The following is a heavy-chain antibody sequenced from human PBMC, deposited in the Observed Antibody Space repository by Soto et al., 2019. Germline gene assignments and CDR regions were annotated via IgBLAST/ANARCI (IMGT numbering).Heavy chain of an antibody. Sequence: GESLKISCKGSGYSFTSYWISWVRQMPGKGLEWMGRIDPSDSDTRYSPSFQGQVTISADKSISTAYLQWSSLKASDTAMYYCARDFSGSYANNWFDPWGQGTLVTVS. CDR3: ARDFSGSYANNWFDP. D-gene: IGHD1-26*01. CDR2: IDPSDSDT. V-gene: IGHV5-10-1*04. CDR1: GYSFTSYW. J-gene: IGHJ5*02.